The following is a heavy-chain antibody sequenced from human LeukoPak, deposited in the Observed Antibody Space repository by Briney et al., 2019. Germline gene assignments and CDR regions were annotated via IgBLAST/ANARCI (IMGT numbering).Heavy chain of an antibody. Sequence: PGGSLRLSCVASGFTFKISAMAWVRQAPGKGLEWVSIISGSGDSTDYSNSVKGHFTISRDNSKNTVFLQMDSLRAEDTAVYYGARDSITMVRGDPIAYYGMDGWGQGTTVTVSS. J-gene: IGHJ6*02. V-gene: IGHV3-23*01. CDR1: GFTFKISA. CDR3: ARDSITMVRGDPIAYYGMDG. CDR2: ISGSGDST. D-gene: IGHD3-10*01.